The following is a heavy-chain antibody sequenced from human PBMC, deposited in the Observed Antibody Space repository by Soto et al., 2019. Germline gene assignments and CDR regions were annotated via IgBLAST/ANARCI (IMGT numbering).Heavy chain of an antibody. CDR3: ARVMEVVATYYFDY. Sequence: QVQLQQWGAGLLKPSETLSLTCAVYGGSFSGYYWSWIRQPPGKGLEWIGEINHSGSTNYNPSLKSRVTISVDTSKNQFSLKLSSVTAAYTAVYYCARVMEVVATYYFDYWGHGTLVTVSS. J-gene: IGHJ4*01. D-gene: IGHD2-15*01. CDR2: INHSGST. V-gene: IGHV4-34*01. CDR1: GGSFSGYY.